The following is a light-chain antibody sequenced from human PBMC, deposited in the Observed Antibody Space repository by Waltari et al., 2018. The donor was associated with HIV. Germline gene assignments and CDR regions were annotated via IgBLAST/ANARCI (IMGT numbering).Light chain of an antibody. Sequence: QSALTQPRSVSGSPGQSVTISCTGTNSDVGGYNYVSWYQQHPGKAPKLMIDDVSKRPSGVPDRFSGSKSGNTASLTISGLQAEDEADYYCCSYAGSYTVFGGGTKLTVL. CDR1: NSDVGGYNY. CDR2: DVS. V-gene: IGLV2-11*01. J-gene: IGLJ3*02. CDR3: CSYAGSYTV.